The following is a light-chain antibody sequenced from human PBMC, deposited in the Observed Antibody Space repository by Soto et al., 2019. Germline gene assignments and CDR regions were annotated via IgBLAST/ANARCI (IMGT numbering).Light chain of an antibody. V-gene: IGLV2-8*01. J-gene: IGLJ1*01. CDR1: SSDVGGYNY. CDR2: EVS. Sequence: QSVLTQPPSASGSPGQSVTISCTGTSSDVGGYNYVSWYQQHPGKAPKLMIYEVSKRPSGVPDRFSGSKSGNTASLTVSGLQPEDEADYYCSSYAGSNKSVXGTGTKVTVL. CDR3: SSYAGSNKSV.